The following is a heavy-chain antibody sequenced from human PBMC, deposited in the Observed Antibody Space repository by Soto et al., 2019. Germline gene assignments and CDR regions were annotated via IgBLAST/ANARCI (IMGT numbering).Heavy chain of an antibody. V-gene: IGHV5-10-1*01. Sequence: PGESLKISCKGSGYSFTSYWISWVRQMPGKGLEWMGRIDPSDSYTNYSPSFQGHVTISADKSISTAYLQWSSLKASDTAMYYCARSPRVPAGARYYYGMDVWGQGTTVTVSS. CDR1: GYSFTSYW. CDR2: IDPSDSYT. D-gene: IGHD2-2*01. CDR3: ARSPRVPAGARYYYGMDV. J-gene: IGHJ6*02.